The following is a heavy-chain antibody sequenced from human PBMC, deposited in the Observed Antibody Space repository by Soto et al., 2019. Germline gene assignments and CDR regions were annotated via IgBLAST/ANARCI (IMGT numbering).Heavy chain of an antibody. Sequence: SETLSLNCTVSGASISSYYWIWIRPPPGKGLEWIGYIYYTGSTNYNPSLKSRVTISVDTSKNQFSLKLSSVTAADTAVYYCARSARDSSGYYLPFDYWGQGTLVTVS. J-gene: IGHJ4*02. CDR2: IYYTGST. V-gene: IGHV4-59*12. CDR3: ARSARDSSGYYLPFDY. CDR1: GASISSYY. D-gene: IGHD3-22*01.